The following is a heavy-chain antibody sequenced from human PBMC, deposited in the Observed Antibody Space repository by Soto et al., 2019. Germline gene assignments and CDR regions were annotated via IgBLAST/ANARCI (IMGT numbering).Heavy chain of an antibody. CDR2: ISGSGGST. CDR3: AKSPADYGSGSYQFDA. CDR1: GFTFSSYA. D-gene: IGHD3-10*01. J-gene: IGHJ5*02. Sequence: GGSLRLSCAASGFTFSSYAMSWVRQAPGKGLEWVSAISGSGGSTYYADSVKGRFTISRDNSKNTLYLQMNSLRAEDTAVYYCAKSPADYGSGSYQFDAWGQGTLVTVSS. V-gene: IGHV3-23*01.